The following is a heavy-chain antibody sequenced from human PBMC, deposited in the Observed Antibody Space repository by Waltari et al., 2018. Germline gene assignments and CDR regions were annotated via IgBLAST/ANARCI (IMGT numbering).Heavy chain of an antibody. CDR1: GGTFSSYA. D-gene: IGHD3-22*01. V-gene: IGHV1-69*01. CDR2: ISPIFGTA. Sequence: QVQLVQSGAEVKKPGSSVKVSCKASGGTFSSYAISWVRQAPGQGLEWLGGISPIFGTANYAQKFQGRVTITADESTSTAYMELSSLRSEDTAVYYCARDGGYYYDSSGYYYGVYWGQGTLVTVSS. J-gene: IGHJ4*02. CDR3: ARDGGYYYDSSGYYYGVY.